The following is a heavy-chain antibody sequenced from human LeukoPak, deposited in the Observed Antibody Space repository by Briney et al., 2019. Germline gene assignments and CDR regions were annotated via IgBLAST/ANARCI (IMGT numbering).Heavy chain of an antibody. CDR3: ARDDYYDNSGYYYGAFDI. CDR1: GGSISSYY. J-gene: IGHJ3*02. Sequence: SETLSLTCTVSGGSISSYYWSWIRQPAGKGLEWIGRIYTSGSTNYNPSLKSRVTMSVDTSKNQFSLKLSSVTAADTAVYYCARDDYYDNSGYYYGAFDIWGQGTMVTVSS. CDR2: IYTSGST. D-gene: IGHD3-22*01. V-gene: IGHV4-4*07.